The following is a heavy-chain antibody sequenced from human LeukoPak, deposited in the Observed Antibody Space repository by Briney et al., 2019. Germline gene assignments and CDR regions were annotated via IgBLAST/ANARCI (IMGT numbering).Heavy chain of an antibody. CDR1: GYSISSGYY. CDR2: IYHSGST. CDR3: ARLPSYSSSSPFFDY. V-gene: IGHV4-38-2*01. J-gene: IGHJ4*02. D-gene: IGHD6-6*01. Sequence: PSETLSLTCAVSGYSISSGYYWGWIRQPPGKGLEWIGSIYHSGSTYCNPSLKSRVTISVDTSKNQFSLKLSSVTAADTAVYYCARLPSYSSSSPFFDYWGQGTLVTVSS.